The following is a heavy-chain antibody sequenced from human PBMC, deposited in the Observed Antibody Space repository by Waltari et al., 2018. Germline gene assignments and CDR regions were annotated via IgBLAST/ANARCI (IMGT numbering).Heavy chain of an antibody. V-gene: IGHV3-74*01. CDR1: GLLFSSYW. J-gene: IGHJ6*02. CDR3: AREENYDYAMDV. CDR2: INGDGSST. Sequence: EVQLVESGGGSVQPGGSLRLSWAASGLLFSSYWMHWVRQGPGEGLVCVSRINGDGSSTTYADSVQGRFTTTRDNAKNTLYLEMNSLRTEDTGVYYCAREENYDYAMDVWGQGTTVTVSS.